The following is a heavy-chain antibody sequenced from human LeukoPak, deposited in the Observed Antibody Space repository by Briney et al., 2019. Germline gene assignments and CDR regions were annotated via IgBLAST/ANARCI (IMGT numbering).Heavy chain of an antibody. J-gene: IGHJ4*02. D-gene: IGHD1-1*01. Sequence: KPSETLSLTCNVSGDSISSYYWSWIRQPPGQGLEWIGYIYYSGSTNYNPSLKSRVTISVDTSKNQFSLRLSSVTAADTAVYYCARHTSMAHFDYWGQGTLVTVSS. CDR3: ARHTSMAHFDY. CDR2: IYYSGST. V-gene: IGHV4-59*08. CDR1: GDSISSYY.